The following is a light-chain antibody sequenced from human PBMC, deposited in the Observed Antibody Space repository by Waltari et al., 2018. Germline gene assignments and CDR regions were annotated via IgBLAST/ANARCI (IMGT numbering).Light chain of an antibody. J-gene: IGKJ4*01. V-gene: IGKV1-16*02. Sequence: DIQMIQSPSSLSASVGDRVTITCRASQGIANHLAWFQQKPGKAPKSLIYAASSLQSGVPSKFSGSGSVTDFTLTITNLQPEDFATYYCQQYNSFPVTFGGGTKVEIK. CDR1: QGIANH. CDR3: QQYNSFPVT. CDR2: AAS.